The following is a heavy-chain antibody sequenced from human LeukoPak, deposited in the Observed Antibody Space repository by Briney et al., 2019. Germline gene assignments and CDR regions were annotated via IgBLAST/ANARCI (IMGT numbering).Heavy chain of an antibody. CDR3: ARNRDGYNSFDY. D-gene: IGHD5-24*01. J-gene: IGHJ4*02. CDR2: IYYSGST. Sequence: SETLSLTCTVSGGSISSYYWSWIRQPPGKRLEWIGYIYYSGSTYYNPSLKSRVTISVDTSKNQFSLKLSSVTAADTAVYYCARNRDGYNSFDYWGQGTLVTVSS. V-gene: IGHV4-59*12. CDR1: GGSISSYY.